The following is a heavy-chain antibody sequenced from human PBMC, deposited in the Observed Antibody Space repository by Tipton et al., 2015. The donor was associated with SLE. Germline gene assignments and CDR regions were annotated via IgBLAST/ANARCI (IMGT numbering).Heavy chain of an antibody. D-gene: IGHD4-17*01. J-gene: IGHJ6*03. Sequence: QSGAEVKEPGASVKVSCKASGYIFSTYGFSWVRQAPGQGLEWLGSIRAYNGYTIYAQRLQGRITVTTDTSTGTAYMELTSLRSDDTAVYYCARVGDSYYDYYMDVWGKGTTVTVSS. CDR3: ARVGDSYYDYYMDV. CDR2: IRAYNGYT. CDR1: GYIFSTYG. V-gene: IGHV1-18*01.